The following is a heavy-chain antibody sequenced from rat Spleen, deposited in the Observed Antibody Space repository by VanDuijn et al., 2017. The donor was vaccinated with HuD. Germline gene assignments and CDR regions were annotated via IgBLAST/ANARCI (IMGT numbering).Heavy chain of an antibody. CDR3: VRQDTSWYSNWFAY. Sequence: EVQLVESGGGLVQPGGSMNLSCAASRFTFSNYDMAWVRQAPKRGLEWVAYISYDGGTTYYRDSVKGRFTISRDNAKSTLYLQMDSLRSEDTATYDCVRQDTSWYSNWFAYWGQGTLVTVSS. D-gene: IGHD4-3*01. CDR1: RFTFSNYD. J-gene: IGHJ3*01. V-gene: IGHV5-25*01. CDR2: ISYDGGTT.